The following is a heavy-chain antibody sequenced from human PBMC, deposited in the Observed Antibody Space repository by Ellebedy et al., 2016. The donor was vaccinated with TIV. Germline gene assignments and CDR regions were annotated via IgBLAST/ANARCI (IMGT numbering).Heavy chain of an antibody. CDR1: GFTFSSYA. J-gene: IGHJ4*02. D-gene: IGHD1-1*01. CDR3: AKDRYNWGSVVES. Sequence: PGGSLRLSCAASGFTFSSYAMTWVRQAPGKGLEWVPTITGSGNNQYYVNSVKGRFTISRDNSKNTVYLQMDSLRAEDTALYYCAKDRYNWGSVVESWGQGTLVTVSS. CDR2: ITGSGNNQ. V-gene: IGHV3-23*01.